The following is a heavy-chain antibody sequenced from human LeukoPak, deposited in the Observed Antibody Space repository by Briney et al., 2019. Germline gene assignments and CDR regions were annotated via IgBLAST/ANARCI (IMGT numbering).Heavy chain of an antibody. Sequence: SEILSLTCAVYGGSFSGYYWSWSRQPPGKGLEWIGEINHSGSTNYNPSLKSRVTISVDTSKNQFSLKLSSVTAADTAVYYCARGFGSSWYEGAFDIWGHGTMVTVSS. D-gene: IGHD6-13*01. J-gene: IGHJ3*02. V-gene: IGHV4-34*01. CDR2: INHSGST. CDR1: GGSFSGYY. CDR3: ARGFGSSWYEGAFDI.